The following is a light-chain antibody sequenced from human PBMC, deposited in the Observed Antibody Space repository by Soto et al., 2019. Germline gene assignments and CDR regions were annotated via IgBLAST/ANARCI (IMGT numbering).Light chain of an antibody. J-gene: IGLJ1*01. CDR1: SSDVGGYNY. V-gene: IGLV2-14*01. Sequence: QSALTQPASVSGSPGQSITISCTGTSSDVGGYNYVSWYQQHPGKAPKLMIYEVSNRPSGVSNRFSGSKSGNTASLTNSGLQAEDEADYYCSSNTSSSTYVFGTGTKVTVL. CDR3: SSNTSSSTYV. CDR2: EVS.